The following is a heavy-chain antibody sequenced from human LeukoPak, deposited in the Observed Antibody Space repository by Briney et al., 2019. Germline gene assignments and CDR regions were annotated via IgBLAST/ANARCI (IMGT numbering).Heavy chain of an antibody. CDR2: INSDGSST. CDR3: ARSTHYYDYFMDV. J-gene: IGHJ6*03. V-gene: IGHV3-74*01. D-gene: IGHD2/OR15-2a*01. CDR1: GFTFSSYW. Sequence: PGGSLRLSCAASGFTFSSYWMHWVRQAPGQGLVWVSRINSDGSSTSYADSVKGRFTISRGNAKNTLYLQMNSLRAEDTAVYYCARSTHYYDYFMDVWGKGTTVTVSS.